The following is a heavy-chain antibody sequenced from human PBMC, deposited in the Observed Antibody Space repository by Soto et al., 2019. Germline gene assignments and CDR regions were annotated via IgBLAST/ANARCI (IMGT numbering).Heavy chain of an antibody. CDR2: VYYRGRS. CDR1: GGSFTTSSYD. V-gene: IGHV4-39*01. J-gene: IGHJ4*02. CDR3: VSQRTTVPTQAYFDY. Sequence: SEPLSVTCAVAGGSFTTSSYDWRCVGHARGKGLEWIGSVYYRGRSYSKSSVKSRVTISVDTSKNRFSLSLNSVTASDTAVYFCVSQRTTVPTQAYFDYWGQGALVTVSS. D-gene: IGHD4-17*01.